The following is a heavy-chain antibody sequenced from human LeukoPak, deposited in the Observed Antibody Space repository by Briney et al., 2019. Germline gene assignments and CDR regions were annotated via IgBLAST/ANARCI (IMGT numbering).Heavy chain of an antibody. Sequence: SETLSLTCAVYGGSFSGYYWSWIRQPPGKGLEWIGEINHSGSTNYNPSLKSRVTISVDTSKNQFSLKLSSVTAADTAVYYCVRGRFLEWFPMYYFDYWGQGTLVTVSS. CDR2: INHSGST. J-gene: IGHJ4*02. CDR1: GGSFSGYY. D-gene: IGHD3-3*01. V-gene: IGHV4-34*01. CDR3: VRGRFLEWFPMYYFDY.